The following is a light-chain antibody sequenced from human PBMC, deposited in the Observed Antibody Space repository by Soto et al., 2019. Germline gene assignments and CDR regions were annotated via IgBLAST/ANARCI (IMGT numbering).Light chain of an antibody. V-gene: IGKV3-15*01. CDR3: HQYNSWPPGT. CDR1: QSISRS. Sequence: DIVLAQSPSSVSVTPLGLATLSCRGCQSISRSLAWYQQKPGQAPRLLISDASTRATGIPARFSGSGSGTEFTLTISSLQSEDFALYYCHQYNSWPPGTFGQGTKVDNK. J-gene: IGKJ2*01. CDR2: DAS.